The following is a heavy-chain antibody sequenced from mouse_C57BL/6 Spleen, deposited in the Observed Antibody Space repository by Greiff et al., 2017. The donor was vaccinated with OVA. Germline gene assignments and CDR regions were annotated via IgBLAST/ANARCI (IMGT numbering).Heavy chain of an antibody. J-gene: IGHJ4*01. V-gene: IGHV1-18*01. CDR3: ARYYDYDDGGDYYAMDY. CDR1: GYTFTDYN. D-gene: IGHD2-4*01. CDR2: INPNNGGT. Sequence: EVQLQQSGPELVKPGASVKIPCKASGYTFTDYNMDWVKQSHGKSLEWIGDINPNNGGTIYNQKFKGKATLTVDKSSSTAYMELRSLTSEDTAVYYCARYYDYDDGGDYYAMDYWGQGTSVTVSS.